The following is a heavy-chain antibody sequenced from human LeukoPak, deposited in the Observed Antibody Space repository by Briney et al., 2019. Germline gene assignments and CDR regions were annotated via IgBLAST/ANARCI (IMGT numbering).Heavy chain of an antibody. D-gene: IGHD6-13*01. CDR2: IYSGGTT. CDR1: GVTVSNNY. V-gene: IGHV3-66*01. CDR3: ARDPPAVASNTYG. Sequence: PGGSLRLSCAASGVTVSNNYMNWVRQAPGKGLEWVSLIYSGGTTHYADTVKGRFTISRDSSTNTLYLQMNSLRVEDTAVYYYARDPPAVASNTYGWGQGTLVTVSS. J-gene: IGHJ4*02.